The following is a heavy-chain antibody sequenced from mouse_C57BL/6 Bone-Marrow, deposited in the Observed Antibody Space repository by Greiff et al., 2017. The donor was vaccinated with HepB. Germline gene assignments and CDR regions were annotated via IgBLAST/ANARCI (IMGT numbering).Heavy chain of an antibody. V-gene: IGHV1-15*01. CDR3: TRDSYYYAMDY. CDR2: IDPETGGT. J-gene: IGHJ4*01. Sequence: QVQLKQSRAELVRPGASVTLSCKASGYTFTDYEMHWVKQTPVHGLEWIGAIDPETGGTAYNQKFKGKAILTADKSSSTAYMELRSLTSEDSAVYYCTRDSYYYAMDYWGQGTSVTVSS. D-gene: IGHD2-12*01. CDR1: GYTFTDYE.